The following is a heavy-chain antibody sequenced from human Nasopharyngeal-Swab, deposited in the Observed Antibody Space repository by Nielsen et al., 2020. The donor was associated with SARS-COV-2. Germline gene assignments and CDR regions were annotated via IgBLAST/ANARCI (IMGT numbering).Heavy chain of an antibody. CDR3: ARGLYGDYYYYGMDV. J-gene: IGHJ6*02. CDR1: GYTFSSYW. D-gene: IGHD4-17*01. Sequence: GESLKISCTASGYTFSSYWMHWVRQVPGKGLVWVSRINIDGSVTDYADSVKGRFTISRDNAKNSLYLQMNSLRAEDTAVYYCARGLYGDYYYYGMDVWGQGTTVTVSS. CDR2: INIDGSVT. V-gene: IGHV3-74*01.